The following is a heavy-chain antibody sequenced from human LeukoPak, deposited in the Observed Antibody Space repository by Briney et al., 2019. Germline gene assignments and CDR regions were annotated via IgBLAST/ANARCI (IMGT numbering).Heavy chain of an antibody. D-gene: IGHD5-12*01. CDR2: IIPIFGTA. J-gene: IGHJ4*02. V-gene: IGHV1-69*05. Sequence: VASVKVSCKASGGTFSSYAISWVRQAPGQGLEWMGRIIPIFGTANYAQKFQGRVTITTDESTSTAYMELSSLRSEDTAVYYCARAPGYSGYADFDYWAQGTLVTVSS. CDR1: GGTFSSYA. CDR3: ARAPGYSGYADFDY.